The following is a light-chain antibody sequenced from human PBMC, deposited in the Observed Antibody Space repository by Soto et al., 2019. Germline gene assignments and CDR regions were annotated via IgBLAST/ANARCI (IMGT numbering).Light chain of an antibody. CDR2: AAS. Sequence: IQMTQSPSSLSASVGDRVTITCRAIQNIGKYLNWYQHSPGKAPKLLVYAASSLQSGVPSRFNGSESGTDFSLTITSLQPEDSATYYCQQSYNTPLTFGPGTKVDI. CDR3: QQSYNTPLT. V-gene: IGKV1-39*01. J-gene: IGKJ3*01. CDR1: QNIGKY.